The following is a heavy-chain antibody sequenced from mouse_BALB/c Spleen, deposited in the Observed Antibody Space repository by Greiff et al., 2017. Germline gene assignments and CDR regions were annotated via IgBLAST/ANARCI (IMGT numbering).Heavy chain of an antibody. CDR2: ILPGSGST. V-gene: IGHV1-9*01. Sequence: VQLVESGAELMKPGASVKISCKATGYTFSSYWIEWVKQRPGHGLEWIGEILPGSGSTNYNEKFKGKATFTADTSSNTAYMQLSSLTSEDSAVYYCARGYRYDGYYFDYWGQGTTLTVSS. CDR1: GYTFSSYW. D-gene: IGHD2-14*01. CDR3: ARGYRYDGYYFDY. J-gene: IGHJ2*01.